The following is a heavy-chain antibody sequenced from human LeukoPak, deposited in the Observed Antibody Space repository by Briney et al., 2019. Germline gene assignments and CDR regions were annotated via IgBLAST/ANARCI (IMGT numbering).Heavy chain of an antibody. Sequence: AAVKVSCKASGYTFTDYYMYWVRQAPGQGLEWMGRTNPNSGDTFYAQKFQGRVTMTRDTSITTAYMELSRLRSDDTAVYYCARVMKATVRTSNFDYWGQGTLVTVSS. CDR1: GYTFTDYY. CDR2: TNPNSGDT. J-gene: IGHJ4*02. D-gene: IGHD4-17*01. V-gene: IGHV1-2*06. CDR3: ARVMKATVRTSNFDY.